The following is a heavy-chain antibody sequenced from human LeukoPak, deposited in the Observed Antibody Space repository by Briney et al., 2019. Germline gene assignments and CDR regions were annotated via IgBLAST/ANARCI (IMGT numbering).Heavy chain of an antibody. CDR2: ISSGGTTI. CDR3: ARYGGFLDY. J-gene: IGHJ4*02. D-gene: IGHD3-16*01. Sequence: GGSLRLSCAASGFIFSSYEMNWVRQAPGKGLEWVSYISSGGTTIYYADSVKGRFTISRDNSKSTLYLQMNSLRGEDTAVYNCARYGGFLDYWGQGTLVTVSS. V-gene: IGHV3-48*03. CDR1: GFIFSSYE.